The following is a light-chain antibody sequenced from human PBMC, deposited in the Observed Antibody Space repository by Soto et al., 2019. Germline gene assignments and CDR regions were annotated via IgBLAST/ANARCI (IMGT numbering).Light chain of an antibody. J-gene: IGLJ1*01. CDR3: SSYTSSSTLYV. V-gene: IGLV2-14*03. Sequence: QSALTQPASVSGSPGQSITISCTGTSSDVGGYNYVSWYQHHPGKAPKLMIYDVSNRPSGVSNRFSGSKSGNTASLTISGLQAEDEAGYYCSSYTSSSTLYVFGTGTKGPS. CDR2: DVS. CDR1: SSDVGGYNY.